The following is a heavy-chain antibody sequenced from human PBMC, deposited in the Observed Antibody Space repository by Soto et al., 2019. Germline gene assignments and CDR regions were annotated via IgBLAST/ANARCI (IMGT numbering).Heavy chain of an antibody. CDR3: AKDPIMITFGGANYFDY. CDR2: ISGSGGST. J-gene: IGHJ4*02. D-gene: IGHD3-16*01. CDR1: GFTFSSYA. Sequence: PGGSLRLSCAASGFTFSSYAMSWVRQAPGKGLEWVSAISGSGGSTYYADSVKGRFTISRDNSKNSLYLQMNSLRAEDTAVYYCAKDPIMITFGGANYFDYWGQGTLVTVSS. V-gene: IGHV3-23*01.